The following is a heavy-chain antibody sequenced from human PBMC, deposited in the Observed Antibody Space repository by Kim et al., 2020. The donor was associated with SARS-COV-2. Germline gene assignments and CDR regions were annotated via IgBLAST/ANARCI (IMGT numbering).Heavy chain of an antibody. CDR1: GYSFTSYW. CDR3: ASTYYYDSSGWEAFDI. Sequence: GESLKISCKGSGYSFTSYWISWVRQMPGKGLEWMGRIDPSDSYTNYSPSFQGHVTISADKSISTAYLQWSSLKASDTAMYYCASTYYYDSSGWEAFDIWGQGTMVTVSS. V-gene: IGHV5-10-1*01. D-gene: IGHD3-22*01. CDR2: IDPSDSYT. J-gene: IGHJ3*02.